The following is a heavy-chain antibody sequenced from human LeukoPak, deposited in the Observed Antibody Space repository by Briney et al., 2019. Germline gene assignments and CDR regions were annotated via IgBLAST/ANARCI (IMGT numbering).Heavy chain of an antibody. Sequence: PGGSLRLSCAASGFTFSSYEMNWVRQAPGKGLEGGSYISSSGSTIYYADSVKGRFTISRDNAKNSLYLQMNSLRAEDTAVYYCASRGDGYTRVDYGMDVWGQGTTVTVSS. D-gene: IGHD2-21*01. CDR2: ISSSGSTI. J-gene: IGHJ6*02. V-gene: IGHV3-48*03. CDR3: ASRGDGYTRVDYGMDV. CDR1: GFTFSSYE.